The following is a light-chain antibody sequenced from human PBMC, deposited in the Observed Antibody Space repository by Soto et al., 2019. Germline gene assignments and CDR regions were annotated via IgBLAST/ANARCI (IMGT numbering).Light chain of an antibody. CDR2: DVT. CDR1: SSDVGGFEY. J-gene: IGLJ2*01. CDR3: QSYDSSLSGSLV. V-gene: IGLV2-14*01. Sequence: QSALSQPASVSGSPGQSITISCTGTSSDVGGFEYVSWYQHQPGKAPKLIIYDVTKRPSGVSNRFSGSKSGNTASLTISGIQAEDEGDYYCQSYDSSLSGSLVFGGGTKLTVL.